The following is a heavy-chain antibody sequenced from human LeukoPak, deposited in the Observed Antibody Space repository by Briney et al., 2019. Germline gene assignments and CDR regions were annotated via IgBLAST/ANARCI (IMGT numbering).Heavy chain of an antibody. CDR1: GYTFTGYY. V-gene: IGHV1-2*02. Sequence: ASVKVSCKASGYTFTGYYMHWVQQAPGQGLEWMGWINPNSGGTNYAQKFQGRVTMTRDTSISTAYMELSRLRSDDTAVYYCARGEKYDDILTDYPDNYDYYYMDVWGKGTTVTISS. D-gene: IGHD3-9*01. CDR3: ARGEKYDDILTDYPDNYDYYYMDV. J-gene: IGHJ6*03. CDR2: INPNSGGT.